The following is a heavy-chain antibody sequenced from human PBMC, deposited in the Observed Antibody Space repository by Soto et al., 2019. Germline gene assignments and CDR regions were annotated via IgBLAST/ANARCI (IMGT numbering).Heavy chain of an antibody. V-gene: IGHV4-59*08. CDR3: AREGGHKYGFSFDY. CDR1: GASISSYY. D-gene: IGHD5-18*01. J-gene: IGHJ4*02. CDR2: IFHGGST. Sequence: PSETLSLTCTVSGASISSYYWSWIRQPPGKGLEWIGYIFHGGSTNSKSSLKSRVTMSLDTSKNQLSLKLSSVTAADTAVYYCAREGGHKYGFSFDYWGQGALVTVSS.